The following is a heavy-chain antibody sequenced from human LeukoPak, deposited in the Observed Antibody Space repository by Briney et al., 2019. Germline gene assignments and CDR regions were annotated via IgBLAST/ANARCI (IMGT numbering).Heavy chain of an antibody. CDR1: GFTFSSYG. J-gene: IGHJ6*02. D-gene: IGHD4-23*01. V-gene: IGHV3-30*19. Sequence: GGSLRLSCAASGFTFSSYGMHWVRQAPGKGLEWVAVISYDGSNKYYADSVKGRFTISRDNSKNTLYLQMNSLRAEDTAVYYCARGSVTPYGMDVWGQGTTVTVSS. CDR3: ARGSVTPYGMDV. CDR2: ISYDGSNK.